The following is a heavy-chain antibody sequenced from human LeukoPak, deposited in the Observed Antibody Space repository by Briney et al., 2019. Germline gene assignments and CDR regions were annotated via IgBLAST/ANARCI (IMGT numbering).Heavy chain of an antibody. V-gene: IGHV4-39*01. D-gene: IGHD3-22*01. CDR2: IYYGENT. CDR1: GGSISSDPYY. CDR3: ARRDDSSGYHKIFDY. J-gene: IGHJ4*02. Sequence: PSETLSLTCTVSGGSISSDPYYWGWIRQPPGKGLEWIGNIYYGENTYYNPSLKSRVTISIDTSKNQFYLKLSSLTAADTAVYYCARRDDSSGYHKIFDYWGPGTLVTVSS.